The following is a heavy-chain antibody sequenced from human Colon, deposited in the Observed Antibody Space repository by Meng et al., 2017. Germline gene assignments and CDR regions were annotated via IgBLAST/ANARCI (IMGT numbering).Heavy chain of an antibody. Sequence: QVQLQESGPALVRLSATLSHSFTVSVSVISSYCWNGIRQSPRKGLEWIGSICYSGSPNYNPSLKSRVTISVVTSKKISLTLTSVTPDDTAVYYCARGGELWPQGWGQGSLVTVSS. CDR3: ARGGELWPQG. V-gene: IGHV4-59*01. CDR2: ICYSGSP. CDR1: VSVISSYC. D-gene: IGHD1-7*01. J-gene: IGHJ4*02.